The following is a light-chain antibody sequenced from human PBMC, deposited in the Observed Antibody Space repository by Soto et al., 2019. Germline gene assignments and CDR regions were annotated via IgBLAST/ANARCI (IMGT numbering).Light chain of an antibody. CDR1: QRLSASD. Sequence: TQLPSTLSVSNGERATLSCRASQRLSASDIAWYQQKPGQAPKFLIYGVSSRATGIPDRFSGSGSGTDFTLTISRLEPEDFAVYHCQQYGSSPRITFGQGTRLEI. V-gene: IGKV3-20*01. CDR2: GVS. J-gene: IGKJ5*01. CDR3: QQYGSSPRIT.